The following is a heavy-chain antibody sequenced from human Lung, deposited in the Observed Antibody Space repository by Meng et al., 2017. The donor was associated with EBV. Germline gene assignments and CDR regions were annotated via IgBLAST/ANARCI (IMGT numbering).Heavy chain of an antibody. CDR1: GYSFTSYA. J-gene: IGHJ4*02. V-gene: IGHV1-18*01. CDR3: ASGTPGRSYCDY. CDR2: FVNYVDT. D-gene: IGHD2-15*01. Sequence: QVQLVQSGAEVKKPGASVNVSCKASGYSFTSYAISWVRQAPGQGLEWIGWFVNYVDTYPAPKFQGRVTMTTDTHTNTAFMELRSLTSDDTAVYYCASGTPGRSYCDYWGQGTLVTVSS.